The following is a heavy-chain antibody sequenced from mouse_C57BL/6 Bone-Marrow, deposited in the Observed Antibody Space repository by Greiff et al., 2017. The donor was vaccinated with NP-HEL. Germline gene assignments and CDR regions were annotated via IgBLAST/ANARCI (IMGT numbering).Heavy chain of an antibody. D-gene: IGHD1-1*01. CDR1: GYTFTRYW. J-gene: IGHJ3*01. CDR2: IYPGSGST. CDR3: ARGTTTVVAN. V-gene: IGHV1-55*01. Sequence: QVQLQQPGAELVKPGASVKMSCKASGYTFTRYWITWVKQRPGQGLEWIGDIYPGSGSTNYNEKFKSKATLTVDTSSSTAYMQLSSLTSEDSAVYYCARGTTTVVANWGQGTLVTVSA.